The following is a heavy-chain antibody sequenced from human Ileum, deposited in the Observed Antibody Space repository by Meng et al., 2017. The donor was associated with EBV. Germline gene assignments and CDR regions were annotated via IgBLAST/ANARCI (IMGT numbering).Heavy chain of an antibody. V-gene: IGHV4-4*02. J-gene: IGHJ4*02. CDR1: GDSVSGSDW. Sequence: QGQLKESGPGLVKPSGTLSLTCAVSGDSVSGSDWWSWVRQPPGKGLEWIGEVYHDGATNYHPSLKSRVTISLDKSKNEVNLHLNSLTAADTAVYFCARSSPIVRGLDYWGQGTLVTVSS. CDR3: ARSSPIVRGLDY. CDR2: VYHDGAT. D-gene: IGHD3-10*01.